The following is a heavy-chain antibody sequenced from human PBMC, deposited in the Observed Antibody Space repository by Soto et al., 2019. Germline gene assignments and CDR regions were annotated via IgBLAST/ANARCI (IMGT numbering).Heavy chain of an antibody. CDR3: ARAISLIMAAPDY. Sequence: ASVKFSCNTSGYTFSNYAISWVRQAPGQGGEWMGWVSPYTGNANHTKNFHGRVSMTTDTSTTTAYMELPSLTSDYAGIYSCARAISLIMAAPDYWGQGTLVTVSS. CDR1: GYTFSNYA. J-gene: IGHJ4*02. CDR2: VSPYTGNA. D-gene: IGHD2-8*01. V-gene: IGHV1-18*04.